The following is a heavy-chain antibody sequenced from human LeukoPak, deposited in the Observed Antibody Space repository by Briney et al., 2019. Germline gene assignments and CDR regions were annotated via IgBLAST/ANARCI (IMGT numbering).Heavy chain of an antibody. CDR2: ISAYNGNT. CDR1: GYTFTIYG. CDR3: GTYYYGSGSYGPVDY. J-gene: IGHJ4*02. Sequence: ASVKVSCKASGYTFTIYGISWVRHAPGQGLEWMRWISAYNGNTNYAQKLQGRVTMTTDTSTSTAYMELRSLRSDDTAVYYCGTYYYGSGSYGPVDYWGQGTLVTVSS. V-gene: IGHV1-18*01. D-gene: IGHD3-10*01.